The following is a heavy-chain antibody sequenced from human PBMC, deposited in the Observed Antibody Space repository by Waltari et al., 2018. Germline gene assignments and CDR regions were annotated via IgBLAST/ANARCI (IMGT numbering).Heavy chain of an antibody. CDR1: GGPFSTYV. J-gene: IGHJ3*02. V-gene: IGHV1-69*01. CDR2: IIPVVGPP. Sequence: QVQLVQSGAEMKKPGSSVKVSCRASGGPFSTYVVSWVRQARGQGVEWMGGIIPVVGPPTYAQKLQGRGTFTADESTSTVYMELSSLRSEDTAIYYCAKNGDIMLRATTFRDAFDIWGQGTMVTVSS. D-gene: IGHD1-26*01. CDR3: AKNGDIMLRATTFRDAFDI.